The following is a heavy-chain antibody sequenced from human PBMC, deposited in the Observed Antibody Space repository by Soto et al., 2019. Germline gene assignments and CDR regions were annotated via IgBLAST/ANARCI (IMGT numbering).Heavy chain of an antibody. CDR3: VAGCGLPPYY. D-gene: IGHD2-2*01. CDR2: IYHSGST. V-gene: IGHV4-30-2*01. CDR1: GGSISSGGYS. Sequence: QLQLQESGSGLVKPSQTLSLTCAVSGGSISSGGYSWSWIRQPPGKGLEWIGYIYHSGSTYYNPSLKPRVTRPVAISMDKSTLKLSSVTTADTAAYSAVAGCGLPPYYWGQGTLVTVSS. J-gene: IGHJ4*02.